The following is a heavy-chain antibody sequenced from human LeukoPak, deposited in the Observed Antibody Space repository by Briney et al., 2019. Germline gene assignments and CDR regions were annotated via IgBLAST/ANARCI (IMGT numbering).Heavy chain of an antibody. D-gene: IGHD5/OR15-5a*01. V-gene: IGHV6-1*01. CDR2: TYYRSKWFN. J-gene: IGHJ3*02. CDR3: ARGVNNAFDI. CDR1: GDSFSSNSVA. Sequence: SQTLSLTCAISGDSFSSNSVAWNWIRQSPSRGLEWLGRTYYRSKWFNDYAVSVKGRIIINLDTSRNQFSLQLNSVTPEDTAVYYCARGVNNAFDIWGQGTTVTVSS.